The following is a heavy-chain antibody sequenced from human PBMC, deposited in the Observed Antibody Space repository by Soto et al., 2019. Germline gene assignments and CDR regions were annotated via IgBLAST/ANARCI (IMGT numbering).Heavy chain of an antibody. D-gene: IGHD1-7*01. J-gene: IGHJ4*02. CDR2: VYTSGNS. Sequence: QVQLQESGPGLVKPSETLSLTCTVSGGSISHYSCSWIRQSAGKGLEWIGRVYTSGNSHYNPSLRSRVSMSVDKSRNQFSLRVTSVTAADTALHYCVTETGDNWTYEVYWGQGTPVTVSS. CDR3: VTETGDNWTYEVY. V-gene: IGHV4-4*07. CDR1: GGSISHYS.